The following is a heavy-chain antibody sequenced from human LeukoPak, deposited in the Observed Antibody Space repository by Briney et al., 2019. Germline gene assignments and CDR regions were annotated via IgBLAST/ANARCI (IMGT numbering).Heavy chain of an antibody. Sequence: PSETLSLTCSVSDDSFSTRYWTWIRQPPGKGLEWIGYISSIGSTNYNPSLKSRVTIPVDTSKKRFSLKMTSVTAADTAVYYCARDPTTVTKGFDIWGQGTMVTVSS. CDR2: ISSIGST. CDR3: ARDPTTVTKGFDI. V-gene: IGHV4-59*11. CDR1: DDSFSTRY. D-gene: IGHD4-17*01. J-gene: IGHJ3*02.